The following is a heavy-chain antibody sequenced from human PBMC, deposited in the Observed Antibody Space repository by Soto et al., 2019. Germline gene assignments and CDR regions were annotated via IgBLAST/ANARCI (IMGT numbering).Heavy chain of an antibody. D-gene: IGHD4-17*01. CDR2: LSAYDGNT. CDR1: GYTFHMFG. CDR3: ARTRRLYLNDVHGDYVASMEDD. J-gene: IGHJ4*01. Sequence: QGQLVQSGAEVKKPGASVKVSCKASGYTFHMFGYTWVRQAPGQGLEWLGWLSAYDGNTAYGKNSQGRVSLSTYTTPSTTYMALRSLTSDDTAVYFCARTRRLYLNDVHGDYVASMEDDWGHGALLSFA. V-gene: IGHV1-18*01.